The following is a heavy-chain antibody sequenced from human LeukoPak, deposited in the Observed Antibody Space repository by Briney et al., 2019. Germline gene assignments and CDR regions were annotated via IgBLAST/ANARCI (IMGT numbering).Heavy chain of an antibody. V-gene: IGHV3-48*01. Sequence: PGGSLRLSCAASGFTFSSYSMNWVRQAPGKGLEWVSYISSSSSTIYYADSVKGRFTISRDNAKNSLYLQMNSLRAEDTAVYYCARDNPGYGDYTVDYWGQGTLVTVSS. J-gene: IGHJ4*02. CDR2: ISSSSSTI. D-gene: IGHD4-17*01. CDR1: GFTFSSYS. CDR3: ARDNPGYGDYTVDY.